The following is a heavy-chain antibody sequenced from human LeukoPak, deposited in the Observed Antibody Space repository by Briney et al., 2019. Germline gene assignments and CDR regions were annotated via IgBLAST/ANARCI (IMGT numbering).Heavy chain of an antibody. D-gene: IGHD2-2*01. CDR3: ARVGKYCSAHSCYLGYLDF. CDR2: ISSSSSYT. V-gene: IGHV3-11*06. CDR1: GFTFSDYY. J-gene: IGHJ4*02. Sequence: AGGSLRLSCAASGFTFSDYYMSWIRQAPGKGLEWVSYISSSSSYTNYADSVKGRFTISRDNAKNSLYLQMNSLRAEDTAVYYCARVGKYCSAHSCYLGYLDFWGQGNLVTVSS.